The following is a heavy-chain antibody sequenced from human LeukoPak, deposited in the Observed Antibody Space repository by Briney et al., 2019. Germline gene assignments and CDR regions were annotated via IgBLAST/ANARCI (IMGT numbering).Heavy chain of an antibody. D-gene: IGHD6-19*01. V-gene: IGHV3-66*01. CDR1: GFTVSSNY. Sequence: GGSLRLSCAASGFTVSSNYMSWVRQAPGKGLEWASVIYSGGSTYYADSVKGRFTISRDNSRNTLYLQMNSLRAEDTAVYYCAREWRYTGYSSGWETGNFDYWGQGTLVTVSS. J-gene: IGHJ4*02. CDR3: AREWRYTGYSSGWETGNFDY. CDR2: IYSGGST.